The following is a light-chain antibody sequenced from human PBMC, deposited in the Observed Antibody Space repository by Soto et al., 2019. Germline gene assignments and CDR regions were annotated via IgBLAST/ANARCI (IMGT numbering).Light chain of an antibody. J-gene: IGKJ3*01. Sequence: IVMTQSPATLSVSPGEGATLSCRASQSVSSNLAWYQQKPGQAPRLLIYGASTRATGIPARFNGSGSGTEFTLTISSLQSEDFVVYYCQQYYNWPPFTFGPGTKVDIK. V-gene: IGKV3-15*01. CDR3: QQYYNWPPFT. CDR2: GAS. CDR1: QSVSSN.